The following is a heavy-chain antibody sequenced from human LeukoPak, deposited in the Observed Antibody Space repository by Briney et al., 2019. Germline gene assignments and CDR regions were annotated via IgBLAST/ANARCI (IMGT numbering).Heavy chain of an antibody. CDR3: AREDTEYQLLYYYYMDV. J-gene: IGHJ6*03. D-gene: IGHD2-2*01. CDR2: IKQDGGEK. Sequence: GGSLRLSCAASGFTFSSYWMSWVRQAPGKGLEWVANIKQDGGEKYYVDSVKGRFTISRDNAKNSLYLQMNSLRAEDTAVYYCAREDTEYQLLYYYYMDVWGKGTTVTVSS. CDR1: GFTFSSYW. V-gene: IGHV3-7*01.